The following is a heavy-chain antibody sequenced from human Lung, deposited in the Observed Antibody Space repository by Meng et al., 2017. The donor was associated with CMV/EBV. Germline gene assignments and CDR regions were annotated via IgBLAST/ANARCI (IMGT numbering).Heavy chain of an antibody. J-gene: IGHJ4*02. V-gene: IGHV3-30*02. CDR3: AKDDPVVAI. D-gene: IGHD4-23*01. CDR1: GFSFTEYG. CDR2: IRGDESDK. Sequence: GGSLRLSCAASGFSFTEYGMHWVRQTPDKGLEWVAFIRGDESDKFYGASVKGRFTISRDMSRKTLFLQMNSLRTDDKGVYYWAKDDPVVAIWGQGTLVTVSS.